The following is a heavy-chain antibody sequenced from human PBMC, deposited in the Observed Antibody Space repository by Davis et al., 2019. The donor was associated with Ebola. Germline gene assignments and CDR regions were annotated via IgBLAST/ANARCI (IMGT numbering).Heavy chain of an antibody. CDR1: GYSFTSYD. CDR2: MNPNSCNT. CDR3: ARRRWSSSGCIFS. Sequence: AASVKVSCKASGYSFTSYDINWVRQAPGQGLEWMGWMNPNSCNTGYARKFQDRVTMTRDTSMNTAYMELSSLRAEDTAVYYCARRRWSSSGCIFSWGQGTMVTVSS. V-gene: IGHV1-8*01. D-gene: IGHD3-22*01. J-gene: IGHJ3*01.